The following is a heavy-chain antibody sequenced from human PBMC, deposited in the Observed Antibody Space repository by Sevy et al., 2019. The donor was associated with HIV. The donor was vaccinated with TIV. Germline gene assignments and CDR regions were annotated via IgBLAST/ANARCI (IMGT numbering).Heavy chain of an antibody. Sequence: GGSLRLSCAASGFTFSSYSMNWVRQAPGKGLEWVSSISGISNYIYYADSVKGRFTISRDNAKSSLYLQMNSLSAEDTAVYYCARTGCSITSCLTADAFDIWGQGTLVTVSS. CDR1: GFTFSSYS. J-gene: IGHJ3*02. V-gene: IGHV3-21*06. D-gene: IGHD2-2*01. CDR2: ISGISNYI. CDR3: ARTGCSITSCLTADAFDI.